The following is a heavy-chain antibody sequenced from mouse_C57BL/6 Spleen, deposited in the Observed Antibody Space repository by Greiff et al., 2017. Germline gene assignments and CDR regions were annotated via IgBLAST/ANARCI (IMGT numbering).Heavy chain of an antibody. Sequence: VQLQQPGAELVRPGSSVKLSCKASGYTFTSYWMHWVKQRPIQGLEWIGNIDPSDSETHYNQKFKDKATLTVDKSSSTAYMQLSSLTSEDSAVYYCAREDYGYDGGSYWYFDVWGTGTTITVSS. D-gene: IGHD2-2*01. V-gene: IGHV1-52*01. CDR1: GYTFTSYW. CDR2: IDPSDSET. J-gene: IGHJ1*03. CDR3: AREDYGYDGGSYWYFDV.